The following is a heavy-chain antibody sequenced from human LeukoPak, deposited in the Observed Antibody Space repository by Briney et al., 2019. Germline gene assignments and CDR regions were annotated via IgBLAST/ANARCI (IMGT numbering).Heavy chain of an antibody. CDR3: ARDYEFWSGFANY. CDR2: ISGSGSYI. J-gene: IGHJ4*02. CDR1: GFTFSSYT. Sequence: GGSLRLSCAASGFTFSSYTTNWVRQTPGKGLEWVSSISGSGSYITYAHSVSGRFTISRDNAKASLYLQMDSLGADDTAVYYCARDYEFWSGFANYWGQGTLVTVSS. D-gene: IGHD3-3*01. V-gene: IGHV3-21*06.